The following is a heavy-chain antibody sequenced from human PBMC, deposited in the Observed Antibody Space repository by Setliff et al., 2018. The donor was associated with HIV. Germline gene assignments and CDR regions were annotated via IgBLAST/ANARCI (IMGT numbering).Heavy chain of an antibody. CDR3: ARGGERLEWLYGTITYGMDV. CDR1: GYTFTSYA. Sequence: ASVKVSCKASGYTFTSYAMHWVRQAPGQRLEWMGWINAGNGNTKYSQKFQGRVTITRDTSASLAHMELSSLRSEDTAVYYCARGGERLEWLYGTITYGMDVWGQGTTVTVSS. D-gene: IGHD3-3*01. CDR2: INAGNGNT. J-gene: IGHJ6*02. V-gene: IGHV1-3*01.